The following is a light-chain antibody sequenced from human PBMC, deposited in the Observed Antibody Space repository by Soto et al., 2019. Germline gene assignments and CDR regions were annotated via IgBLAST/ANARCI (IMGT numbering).Light chain of an antibody. V-gene: IGLV3-21*02. CDR3: QVWDSSSVWGV. Sequence: SSELTQPPSVSVAPGQTARITCGGNNIGSKSVHWYQQKPGQAPVLVVYDDSDRPSGIPEGFSGSNSGNTATLTISRVEAGDDADYYCQVWDSSSVWGVFGGGTKLTVL. CDR2: DDS. J-gene: IGLJ3*02. CDR1: NIGSKS.